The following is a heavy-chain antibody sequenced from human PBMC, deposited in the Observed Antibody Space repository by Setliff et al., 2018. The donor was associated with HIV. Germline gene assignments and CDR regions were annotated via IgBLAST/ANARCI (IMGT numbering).Heavy chain of an antibody. CDR3: AAALDGTYTNSPPGGPFDI. Sequence: PGESLKISCKGSGYSFTSYWIGWVRQMPGKGLEWMGIIYPGDSDTRYSPSFQGQVTVSADKSIGTAYLQWNSLKASDTALYHCAAALDGTYTNSPPGGPFDIWGQGTRVTVS. J-gene: IGHJ3*02. CDR2: IYPGDSDT. V-gene: IGHV5-51*01. CDR1: GYSFTSYW. D-gene: IGHD6-6*01.